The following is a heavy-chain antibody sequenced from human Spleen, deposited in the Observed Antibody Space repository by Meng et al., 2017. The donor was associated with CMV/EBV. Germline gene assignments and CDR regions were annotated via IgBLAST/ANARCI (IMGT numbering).Heavy chain of an antibody. D-gene: IGHD2-2*01. J-gene: IGHJ4*02. CDR3: ARAGYCSSTSCYEDY. CDR1: GYTFTSYY. Sequence: SGYTFTSYYMHWMRQAPGQGLEWMGIINPSGGSTSYAQKFQGRVTMTRDTSTSTVYMELSSLRSEDTAVYYCARAGYCSSTSCYEDYWGQGTLVTVSS. CDR2: INPSGGST. V-gene: IGHV1-46*01.